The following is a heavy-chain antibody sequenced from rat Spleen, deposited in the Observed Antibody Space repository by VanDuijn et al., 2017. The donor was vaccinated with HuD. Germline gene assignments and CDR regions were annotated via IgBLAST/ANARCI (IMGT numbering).Heavy chain of an antibody. Sequence: EVQLVESDGGLVQPGRSLKLSCAASGFTFTDFYMAWVRQAPTKGLEWVATISYDGSGTYYRDSVRGRFTIFRDNAKSTLYLQMDSLRSEDTATYYCARDYDGYYLFDYWGQGVMVTVSS. J-gene: IGHJ2*01. CDR3: ARDYDGYYLFDY. D-gene: IGHD1-12*03. V-gene: IGHV5-29*01. CDR2: ISYDGSGT. CDR1: GFTFTDFY.